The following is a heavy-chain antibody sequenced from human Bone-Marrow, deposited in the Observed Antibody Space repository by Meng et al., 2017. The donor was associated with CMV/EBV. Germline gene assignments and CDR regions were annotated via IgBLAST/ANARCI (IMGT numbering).Heavy chain of an antibody. J-gene: IGHJ3*02. CDR1: GGTFSSYA. CDR2: IIPILGIA. V-gene: IGHV1-69*10. D-gene: IGHD2-2*01. CDR3: ARVGRCSSTSCYRAFDI. Sequence: SVKVSCKASGGTFSSYAISWVRQAPGQGLEWMGGIIPILGIANYAQKFQGRVTITADKSTSTAYMELSSLRSEDTAVYYCARVGRCSSTSCYRAFDIWGQGTMVTVSS.